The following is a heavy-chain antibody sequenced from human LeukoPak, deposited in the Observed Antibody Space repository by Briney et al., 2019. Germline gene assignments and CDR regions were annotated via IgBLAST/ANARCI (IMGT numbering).Heavy chain of an antibody. D-gene: IGHD2-15*01. V-gene: IGHV3-23*01. Sequence: PGGSLRLSCAASGFDFSSNWMHWVRQAPGKGLEWVSAISNNGGYTYYADSVQGRFTISRDNSKSTLCLQMNSLRAEDTAVYYCAKQLGYCSDGSCYFPYWGQGTLVTVSS. J-gene: IGHJ4*02. CDR1: GFDFSSNW. CDR3: AKQLGYCSDGSCYFPY. CDR2: ISNNGGYT.